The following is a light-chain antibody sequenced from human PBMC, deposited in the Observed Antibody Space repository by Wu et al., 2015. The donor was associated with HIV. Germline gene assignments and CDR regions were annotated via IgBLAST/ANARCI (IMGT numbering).Light chain of an antibody. CDR1: QSVSSSF. Sequence: EIVLTQSPGTLPLSPGERISLSCRASQSVSSSFLAWYQQTPGQAPRLLIYGASRRATGIPDRFSGSGSGTDFTLTISRLEPEDFAVYYCHQYGSSPGTFGQGTKLEIK. CDR3: HQYGSSPGT. J-gene: IGKJ2*01. CDR2: GAS. V-gene: IGKV3-20*01.